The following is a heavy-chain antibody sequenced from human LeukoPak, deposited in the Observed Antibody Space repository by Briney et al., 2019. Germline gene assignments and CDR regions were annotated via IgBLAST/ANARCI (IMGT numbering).Heavy chain of an antibody. Sequence: PSETLSLTCAVYGGFFSGYYWSWIRQPPGKGLEWIGEINHSGSTNYNPSLKSRVTISVDTSKNQFSLKLSSVTAADTAVYYCARSWLRLFVDPWGQGTLVTVSS. CDR3: ARSWLRLFVDP. J-gene: IGHJ5*02. D-gene: IGHD5-12*01. CDR2: INHSGST. CDR1: GGFFSGYY. V-gene: IGHV4-34*01.